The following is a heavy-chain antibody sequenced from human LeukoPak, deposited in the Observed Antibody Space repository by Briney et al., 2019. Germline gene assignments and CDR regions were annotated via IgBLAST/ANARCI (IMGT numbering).Heavy chain of an antibody. CDR1: GFTFSSYG. D-gene: IGHD2-15*01. Sequence: GGSLRLSCAASGFTFSSYGMHWVRQAPGKGLEWVAVIWYDGSNKYYADSVKGRFTISRDNSKNTLYLQMSSLRAEDTAVYYCARDYCSGGSCYYYYYYGMDVWGQGTTVTVSS. J-gene: IGHJ6*02. V-gene: IGHV3-33*01. CDR2: IWYDGSNK. CDR3: ARDYCSGGSCYYYYYYGMDV.